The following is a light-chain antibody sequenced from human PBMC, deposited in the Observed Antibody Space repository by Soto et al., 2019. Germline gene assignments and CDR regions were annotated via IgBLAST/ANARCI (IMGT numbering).Light chain of an antibody. CDR1: HSVSSNY. Sequence: EIVLTQSPGTLSLSPGERATLSCRSSHSVSSNYLAWYQQKPGQAPRLLIYDASSRATGIPDSFSGSGSGTEFTLTISRLEPVDFAVYYCQQYGISPTFGQGTNEHIK. V-gene: IGKV3-20*01. CDR2: DAS. J-gene: IGKJ1*01. CDR3: QQYGISPT.